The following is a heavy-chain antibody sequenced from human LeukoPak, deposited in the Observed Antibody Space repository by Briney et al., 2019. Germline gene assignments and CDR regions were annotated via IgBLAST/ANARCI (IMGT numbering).Heavy chain of an antibody. CDR3: ARDSVEMATIGAFDI. V-gene: IGHV3-53*01. D-gene: IGHD5-24*01. CDR1: GFTVSSNY. Sequence: GGSLRLSCAASGFTVSSNYMSWVRQAPGKGLEWVSVIYSGGSTYYADSVKGRFTISRDNSKNTLYLQMNSLRAEDTAVYYCARDSVEMATIGAFDIWGQGTMVTVSS. CDR2: IYSGGST. J-gene: IGHJ3*02.